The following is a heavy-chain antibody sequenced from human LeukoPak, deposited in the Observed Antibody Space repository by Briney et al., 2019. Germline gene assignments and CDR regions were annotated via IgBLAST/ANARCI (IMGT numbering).Heavy chain of an antibody. V-gene: IGHV7-4-1*02. CDR2: INTNTGNP. D-gene: IGHD3-9*01. CDR1: GYTFTSYA. Sequence: ASVKVSCKASGYTFTSYAMNWVRQAPGQGLEWMGWINTNTGNPTYAQGFTGRFVFSLDTSVSTAYLQISSLKAEDTAVYYCARDLGPLLTGYYEVDAFDIWGQGTLVTVSS. CDR3: ARDLGPLLTGYYEVDAFDI. J-gene: IGHJ4*02.